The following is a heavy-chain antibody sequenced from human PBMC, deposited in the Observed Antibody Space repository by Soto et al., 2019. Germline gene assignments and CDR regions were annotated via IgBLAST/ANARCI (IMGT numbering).Heavy chain of an antibody. CDR3: ARRYGTVFDF. CDR1: GGSIGSYY. Sequence: QVQLQESGPGLVKPSETLSLTCTVSGGSIGSYYWSWIRQPPGKGLEWIGYIYYSGSTNYNPSLKSRVTISVDTSKNPFSLKLSSVTAADTAVYYCARRYGTVFDFWGQGTLVTVSS. CDR2: IYYSGST. D-gene: IGHD6-13*01. J-gene: IGHJ4*02. V-gene: IGHV4-59*01.